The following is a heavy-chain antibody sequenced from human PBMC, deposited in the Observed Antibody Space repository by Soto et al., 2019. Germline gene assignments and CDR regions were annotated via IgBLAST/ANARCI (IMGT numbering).Heavy chain of an antibody. D-gene: IGHD2-2*01. J-gene: IGHJ6*02. V-gene: IGHV3-30*18. Sequence: QVQLVESGGGVVQPGRSLRLSCAASGFTFSSYGMHWVRQAPGKGLEWVAVISYDGSNKYYADSVKGRFTISRDNSKNTLYLQMNSLRAEDTAVYYCAKGYDIVVVPAAPYYYYYGMDVWRQGTTVTVSS. CDR2: ISYDGSNK. CDR3: AKGYDIVVVPAAPYYYYYGMDV. CDR1: GFTFSSYG.